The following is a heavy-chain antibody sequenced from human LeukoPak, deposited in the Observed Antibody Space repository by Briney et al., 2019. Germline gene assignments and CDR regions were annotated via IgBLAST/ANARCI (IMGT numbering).Heavy chain of an antibody. CDR3: ARDASVSICGGDCYPVD. D-gene: IGHD2-21*02. Sequence: SETLPLPCTVSGGSNFNHYGSWLRHPPGETLECLGYLYYSGSTNHNPSLNSRVTISVDPSKNQFSLKLSSLTAADTAVYYCARDASVSICGGDCYPVDWGQGTLVTVSS. CDR1: GGSNFNHY. CDR2: LYYSGST. V-gene: IGHV4-59*11. J-gene: IGHJ4*02.